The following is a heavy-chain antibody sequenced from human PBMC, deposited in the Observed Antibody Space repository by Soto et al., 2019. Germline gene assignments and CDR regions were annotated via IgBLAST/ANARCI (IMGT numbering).Heavy chain of an antibody. CDR3: ATSYSSSWYEDY. CDR1: GFTFSSYA. CDR2: ISGSGGST. D-gene: IGHD6-13*01. J-gene: IGHJ4*02. V-gene: IGHV3-23*01. Sequence: GGSLRLSCAASGFTFSSYAMSWVRQAPGKGLEWVSAISGSGGSTYYADSVKGRFTISRDNSKNTLYLQMNSLRAEDTAVYYCATSYSSSWYEDYWGQGTLVTVSS.